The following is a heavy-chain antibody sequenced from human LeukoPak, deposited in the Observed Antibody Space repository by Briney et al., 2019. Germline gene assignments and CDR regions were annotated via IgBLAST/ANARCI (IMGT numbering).Heavy chain of an antibody. D-gene: IGHD6-13*01. Sequence: PGGSLKLSCAASTFTFSNSWMSWVRQVPGKGLEWVANIAQDGREKNYVDSVKGRFIISRDNGKNSLYLEMNSLRAEDTAVYYCAREKQGSSWYDGKESFDYWGQGTLVTVSS. CDR1: TFTFSNSW. CDR2: IAQDGREK. CDR3: AREKQGSSWYDGKESFDY. V-gene: IGHV3-7*01. J-gene: IGHJ4*02.